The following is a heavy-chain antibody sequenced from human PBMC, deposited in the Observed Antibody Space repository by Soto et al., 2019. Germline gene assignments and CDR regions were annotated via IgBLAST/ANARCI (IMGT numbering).Heavy chain of an antibody. CDR3: ARTTYFDY. V-gene: IGHV4-61*01. D-gene: IGHD4-4*01. CDR2: IYYSGST. J-gene: IGHJ4*02. CDR1: GGSVSSGSYY. Sequence: PSETLSLTCTVSGGSVSSGSYYWSWIRQPPGKGLEWIGYIYYSGSTNYNPSLKSRVTISVDTSKNQFSLKLSSVTAADTAVYYCARTTYFDYWGQGTLVTVS.